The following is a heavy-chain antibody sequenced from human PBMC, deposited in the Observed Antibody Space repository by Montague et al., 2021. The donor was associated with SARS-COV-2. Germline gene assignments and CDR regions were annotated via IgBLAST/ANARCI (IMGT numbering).Heavy chain of an antibody. V-gene: IGHV4-39*07. CDR2: IYYSGST. Sequence: SETLSLTCTASGGPISSSSYYWGWIRQPPGKGLEWIGSIYYSGSTYYNPSLKSRVTISVDTSKNQFSLKLRSVTAADTAVYYCARAPPGYWGFVVVVAAHFDYWGQGTLVTVSS. J-gene: IGHJ4*02. D-gene: IGHD2-15*01. CDR3: ARAPPGYWGFVVVVAAHFDY. CDR1: GGPISSSSYY.